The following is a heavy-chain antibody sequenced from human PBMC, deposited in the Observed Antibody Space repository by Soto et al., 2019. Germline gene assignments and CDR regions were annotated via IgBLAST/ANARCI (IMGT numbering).Heavy chain of an antibody. CDR3: ARAVDIVVVPAARPNWFDP. V-gene: IGHV1-46*03. CDR2: INPSGGST. Sequence: ASVKVSCKAPGYTFTSYYMHWVRQAPGQGLEWMGIINPSGGSTSYAQKFQGRVTMTRDTSTSTVYMELSSLRSEDTAVYYCARAVDIVVVPAARPNWFDPWGQGTRVTVSS. J-gene: IGHJ5*02. CDR1: GYTFTSYY. D-gene: IGHD2-2*01.